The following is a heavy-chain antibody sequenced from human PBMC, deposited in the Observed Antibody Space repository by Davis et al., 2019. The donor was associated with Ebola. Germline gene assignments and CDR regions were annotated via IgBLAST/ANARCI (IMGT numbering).Heavy chain of an antibody. CDR3: VRGSDAYKTGY. V-gene: IGHV4-59*02. CDR2: ISNGGRT. CDR1: GGPVGSDY. Sequence: GPLRLPCALPGGPVGSDYWSWIRQSPGKGLEWIAFISNGGRTIYNPSLRGRVTISIDTSKNQFSLEVRSVTAADTAFYYCVRGSDAYKTGYWGQGTLVTVSS. D-gene: IGHD5-24*01. J-gene: IGHJ4*02.